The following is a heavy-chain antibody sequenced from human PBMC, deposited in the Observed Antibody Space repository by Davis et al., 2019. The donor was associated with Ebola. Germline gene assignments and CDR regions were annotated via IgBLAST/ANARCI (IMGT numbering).Heavy chain of an antibody. Sequence: MPSETLSLTCSVSGGSISDRDFYRVWIRQSPGKGMEWIGNMHCTGSYNYSPSLRSRITISLDRSQNQFSLKLRSVTAADTAVYYCARRFDWLRGYFDHWGQGSLVTVSS. D-gene: IGHD3-9*01. J-gene: IGHJ4*02. CDR3: ARRFDWLRGYFDH. V-gene: IGHV4-39*01. CDR2: MHCTGSY. CDR1: GGSISDRDFY.